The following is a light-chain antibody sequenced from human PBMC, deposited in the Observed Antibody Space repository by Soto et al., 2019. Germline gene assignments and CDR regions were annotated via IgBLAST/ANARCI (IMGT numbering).Light chain of an antibody. Sequence: EIVLTQSPGTLSLSPGERATLSCRASQSVSSSYLAWYQQKPGQAPRLLISAASSRATGIPARFSGGGSGTDFTLTISRLEPEDFAVYYCQQYGSSPITFGQGTRLEIK. CDR3: QQYGSSPIT. CDR1: QSVSSSY. CDR2: AAS. V-gene: IGKV3-20*01. J-gene: IGKJ5*01.